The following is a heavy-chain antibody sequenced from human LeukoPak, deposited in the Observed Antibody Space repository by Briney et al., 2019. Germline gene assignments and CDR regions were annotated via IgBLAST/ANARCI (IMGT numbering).Heavy chain of an antibody. CDR1: GYTFTGYY. V-gene: IGHV1-2*02. D-gene: IGHD3-22*01. Sequence: ASVKVSCKASGYTFTGYYMHWVRQAPGQGLEWMGWINPNSGGTNYAQKFQGRVTMTRDTSISTAYMELSRLRSDDTAVYYCARDIAYDSSGLCVYWGQGTLVTVSS. CDR3: ARDIAYDSSGLCVY. J-gene: IGHJ4*02. CDR2: INPNSGGT.